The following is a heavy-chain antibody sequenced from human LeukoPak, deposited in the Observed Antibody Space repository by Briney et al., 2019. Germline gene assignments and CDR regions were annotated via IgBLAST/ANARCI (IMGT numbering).Heavy chain of an antibody. CDR3: ARDFTLSYDFWSGYSGGGDYFDY. CDR2: IYYSGST. D-gene: IGHD3-3*01. CDR1: GGSISSYY. J-gene: IGHJ4*02. V-gene: IGHV4-59*12. Sequence: SETLSLTCTVSGGSISSYYWSWIRQPPGKGLEWIGYIYYSGSTNYNPSLKSRVTISVDTSKNQFSLKLSSVTAADTAVYYCARDFTLSYDFWSGYSGGGDYFDYWGQGTLVTVSS.